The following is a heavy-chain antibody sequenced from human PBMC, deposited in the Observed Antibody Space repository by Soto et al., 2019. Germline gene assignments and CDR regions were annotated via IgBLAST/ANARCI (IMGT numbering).Heavy chain of an antibody. CDR3: AREDYGDEVYY. CDR2: INAGNGNT. Sequence: ASVKVSCKASGYTFTSYAMHWVRQAPGQRLEWMGWINAGNGNTKYSQKFQGRVTITRDTSASTAYMELSSLRSEGTAVYFCAREDYGDEVYYWGQGTLVPVSS. D-gene: IGHD4-17*01. CDR1: GYTFTSYA. J-gene: IGHJ4*02. V-gene: IGHV1-3*01.